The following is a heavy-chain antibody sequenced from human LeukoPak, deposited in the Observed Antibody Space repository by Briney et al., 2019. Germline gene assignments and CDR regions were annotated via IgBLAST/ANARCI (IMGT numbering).Heavy chain of an antibody. CDR2: IIDSGST. Sequence: SGTLSLTCAVSGGSISSGYWWSRVRQPPMKGLEWIGEIIDSGSTNYNPSLKGRITISLDKTKNQFSLNVNSVTAADTAVYYCATYGPTSGGYTFEYWGQGILVTVSS. CDR1: GGSISSGYW. CDR3: ATYGPTSGGYTFEY. V-gene: IGHV4-4*02. D-gene: IGHD2-15*01. J-gene: IGHJ4*02.